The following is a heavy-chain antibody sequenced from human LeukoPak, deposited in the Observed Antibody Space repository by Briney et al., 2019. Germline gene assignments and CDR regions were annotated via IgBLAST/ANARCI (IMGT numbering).Heavy chain of an antibody. CDR1: GGSVSSGSYY. D-gene: IGHD2-15*01. J-gene: IGHJ4*02. CDR2: IYYSGST. V-gene: IGHV4-61*01. CDR3: ARGWYQYYFDS. Sequence: SETLSLTCTVSGGSVSSGSYYWSWIRQPPGKGLEWIGYIYYSGSTNYNPSLKSRVTISVDTSKNQFSLKLSSVTAADTAVYYCARGWYQYYFDSWGQGTLVTVSS.